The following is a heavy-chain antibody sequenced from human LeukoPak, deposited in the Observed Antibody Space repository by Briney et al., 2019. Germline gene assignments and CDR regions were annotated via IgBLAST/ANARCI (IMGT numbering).Heavy chain of an antibody. D-gene: IGHD2-21*02. CDR2: ISYNSDTI. CDR3: AKDYCGGDCYSGCYFDL. V-gene: IGHV3-9*01. J-gene: IGHJ2*01. CDR1: GFTFDDYA. Sequence: GRSLRLSCAASGFTFDDYAMHWVRQAPGKGLEWVSGISYNSDTIAYADSVKGRFTISRDNAKNSLYLQMNSLRAEDTALYYCAKDYCGGDCYSGCYFDLWGRGTLVTVSS.